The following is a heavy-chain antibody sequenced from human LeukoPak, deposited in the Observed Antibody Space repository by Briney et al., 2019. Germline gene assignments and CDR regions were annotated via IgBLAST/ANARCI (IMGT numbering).Heavy chain of an antibody. V-gene: IGHV4-59*01. D-gene: IGHD2-15*01. CDR1: GGSISSYY. Sequence: PSETLSLICTVSGGSISSYYWSWIRQPPGKGLEWIGYIYYSGSTNYNPSLKSRVTISVDTSKNQFSLKLSSVTAADTAVYYCASSPRWEWWPNWGQGTLVTVSS. CDR2: IYYSGST. CDR3: ASSPRWEWWPN. J-gene: IGHJ4*02.